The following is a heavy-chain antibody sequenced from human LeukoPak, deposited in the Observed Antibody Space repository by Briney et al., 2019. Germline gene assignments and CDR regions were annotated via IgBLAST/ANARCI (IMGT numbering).Heavy chain of an antibody. D-gene: IGHD3-22*01. Sequence: GGSLRLSCAASGLTVSSNCMSWVRQAPGKGLEWVSFIYSGGNTYYADSVKGRSTISRDNSKNTFHLQMNSLRAEDTAVYYCAKVSEYYYDSSGYYPFDYWGQGTLVTVSS. CDR1: GLTVSSNC. CDR3: AKVSEYYYDSSGYYPFDY. J-gene: IGHJ4*02. CDR2: IYSGGNT. V-gene: IGHV3-53*01.